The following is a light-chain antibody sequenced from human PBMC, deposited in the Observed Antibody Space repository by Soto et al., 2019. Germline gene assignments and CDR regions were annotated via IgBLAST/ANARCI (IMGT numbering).Light chain of an antibody. CDR2: EGT. Sequence: QSVLTQPASVSGSPGQSITISCTGTSSDVGSYNLVSWYEHHPGKAPQLIIYEGTKRPSGVSSRFSGSKSGNTASLTISGLQAEDEADYYCCTYATSHTWMFGGGTKVTVL. CDR1: SSDVGSYNL. V-gene: IGLV2-23*01. J-gene: IGLJ3*02. CDR3: CTYATSHTWM.